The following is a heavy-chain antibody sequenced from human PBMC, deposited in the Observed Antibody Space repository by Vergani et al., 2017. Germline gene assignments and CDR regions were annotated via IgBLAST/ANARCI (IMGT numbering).Heavy chain of an antibody. D-gene: IGHD3-3*01. V-gene: IGHV3-21*01. CDR2: ISSSSSYI. CDR3: ARDLTIFGVVIADY. CDR1: GFTFSSYS. J-gene: IGHJ4*02. Sequence: VQLVESGGGLVKPGGSLRLSCAASGFTFSSYSMNWVRQAPGKGLEWVSSISSSSSYIYYADSVKGRFTISRDNAKNSLYLQMNSLRAEDTAVYYCARDLTIFGVVIADYWGQGTLVTVSS.